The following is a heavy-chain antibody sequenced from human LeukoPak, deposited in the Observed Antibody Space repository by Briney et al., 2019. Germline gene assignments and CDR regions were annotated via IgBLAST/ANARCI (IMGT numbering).Heavy chain of an antibody. CDR3: ARHRPGIGLLEWLLSPDNWFDP. CDR2: ISAYNGNT. D-gene: IGHD3-3*01. CDR1: GYTFTSYG. V-gene: IGHV1-18*01. J-gene: IGHJ5*02. Sequence: ASVKVSCKASGYTFTSYGISWVRQAPGQGLEWMGWISAYNGNTNYAQKLQGRVTMTTDTSTSTAYMELRSLRSDDTAVYYCARHRPGIGLLEWLLSPDNWFDPWGQGTLVTVSS.